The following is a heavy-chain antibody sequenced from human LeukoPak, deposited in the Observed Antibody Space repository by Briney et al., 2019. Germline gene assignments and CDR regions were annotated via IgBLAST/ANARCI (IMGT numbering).Heavy chain of an antibody. J-gene: IGHJ6*03. Sequence: GASVKVSCKASGYTFTGYYMHWVRQAPGQGLEWMGWINPNSGGTNYAQKFQGRVTMTRDTSISTAYMELSRLRSDDTAVYYCARARIAVGGKYMDVWGKGTTVTVSS. D-gene: IGHD6-19*01. V-gene: IGHV1-2*02. CDR1: GYTFTGYY. CDR2: INPNSGGT. CDR3: ARARIAVGGKYMDV.